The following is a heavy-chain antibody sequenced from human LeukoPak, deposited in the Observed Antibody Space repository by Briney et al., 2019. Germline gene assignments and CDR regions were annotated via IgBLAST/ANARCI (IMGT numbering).Heavy chain of an antibody. CDR2: IIPYFGTS. CDR1: GYTFSRLV. D-gene: IGHD3-10*01. J-gene: IGHJ4*02. Sequence: SVKVSCKASGYTFSRLVVSWVRQAPGQGLEWMGQIIPYFGTSNYAQNFQGRVTLTADEATNTAYMELNRLRSDDTAVYYCTRDGGDYGASGSYPDYWGQGTLVTVSS. V-gene: IGHV1-69*13. CDR3: TRDGGDYGASGSYPDY.